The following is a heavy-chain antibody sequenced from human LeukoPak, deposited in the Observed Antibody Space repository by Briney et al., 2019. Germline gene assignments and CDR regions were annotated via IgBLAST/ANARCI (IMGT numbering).Heavy chain of an antibody. D-gene: IGHD6-19*01. CDR3: AKGIYSSGWSYFDY. CDR1: GFTLSSYA. J-gene: IGHJ4*01. CDR2: LSGSDITT. Sequence: GRSLRLSCAASGFTLSSYAMHWVRQAPGKGLEWVSTLSGSDITTYYADSVKGRFTISRDNSKNTLYLQMNSLRAEDTAVYYCAKGIYSSGWSYFDYWGHGTLVTVSS. V-gene: IGHV3-23*01.